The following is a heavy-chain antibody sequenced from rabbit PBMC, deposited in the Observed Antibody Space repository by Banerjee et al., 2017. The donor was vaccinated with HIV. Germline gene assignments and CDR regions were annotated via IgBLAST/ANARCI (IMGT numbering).Heavy chain of an antibody. J-gene: IGHJ4*01. CDR1: GFTLSSYY. Sequence: QSVEESGGRLVKPDESLTLTCTGSGFTLSSYYMCWVRQAPGKGLEWIACILTGNDYTYYANWAQGRFTISSPSSTTVTLQMTSLTAADTATYFCARCAGGNPSYYFNLWGQGTLVTVS. CDR3: ARCAGGNPSYYFNL. CDR2: ILTGNDYT. V-gene: IGHV1S40*01. D-gene: IGHD4-2*01.